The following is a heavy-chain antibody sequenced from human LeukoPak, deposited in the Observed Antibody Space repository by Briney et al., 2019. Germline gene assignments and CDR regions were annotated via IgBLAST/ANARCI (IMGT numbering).Heavy chain of an antibody. CDR1: GFTFSSYA. D-gene: IGHD6-19*01. Sequence: PGGSLRLSCAASGFTFSSYAMSWVRQAPGKGLEWVSAISGSGGSTYYADSVKGRFTISRDNSKNTLYLQMNSLRAEDTAVYYCAKEEQWLVLGYYYYGMDVWGQGTTVTVSS. CDR3: AKEEQWLVLGYYYYGMDV. J-gene: IGHJ6*02. V-gene: IGHV3-23*01. CDR2: ISGSGGST.